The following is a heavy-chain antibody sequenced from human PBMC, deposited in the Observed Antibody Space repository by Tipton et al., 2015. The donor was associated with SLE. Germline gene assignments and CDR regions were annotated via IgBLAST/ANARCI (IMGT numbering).Heavy chain of an antibody. J-gene: IGHJ4*02. Sequence: GSLRLSCAASGFTVSSNYMSWVRQAPGKGLEWVSVIYSGGSTYYADSVKGRFTISRDNSKNTLYLQMNSLRAEDTAVYYCARGAPGSAAAERFDYWGQGTLVIVSS. CDR3: ARGAPGSAAAERFDY. V-gene: IGHV3-53*01. D-gene: IGHD6-13*01. CDR1: GFTVSSNY. CDR2: IYSGGST.